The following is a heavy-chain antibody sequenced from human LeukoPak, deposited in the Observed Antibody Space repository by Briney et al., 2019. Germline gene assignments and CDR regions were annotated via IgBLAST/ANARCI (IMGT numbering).Heavy chain of an antibody. J-gene: IGHJ5*02. CDR3: AREGSKYNWFDP. CDR2: ISTYSGNT. V-gene: IGHV1-18*01. Sequence: ASVKVSCKASGYTFSSYGISWVRQAPGQGLEWLGWISTYSGNTNYAQILQGRVTMTTDTSTSTAYMELRSLRSDDTAVYYCAREGSKYNWFDPWGQGTLVTVSS. CDR1: GYTFSSYG.